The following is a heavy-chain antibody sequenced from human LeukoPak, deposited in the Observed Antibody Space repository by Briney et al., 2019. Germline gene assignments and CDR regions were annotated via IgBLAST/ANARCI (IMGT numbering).Heavy chain of an antibody. CDR3: AGRTIAAAAFDY. CDR2: IVPRFGTT. D-gene: IGHD6-13*01. J-gene: IGHJ4*02. Sequence: ASVKVSCKASGGTFSSYTISWLRQAPGQGLEWMGGIVPRFGTTNYAPKFQGRVTITADTSSSTAYMELSRLRFDDTATYYCAGRTIAAAAFDYWGQGTLVTVSS. V-gene: IGHV1-69*06. CDR1: GGTFSSYT.